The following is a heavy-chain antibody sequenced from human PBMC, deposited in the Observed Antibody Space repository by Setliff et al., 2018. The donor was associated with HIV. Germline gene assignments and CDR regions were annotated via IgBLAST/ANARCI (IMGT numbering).Heavy chain of an antibody. CDR3: ARHLRGYSGGWYDEALAFNY. V-gene: IGHV4-34*01. Sequence: SETLSLTCAVYGGSFSGHYWSWIRQPPGKGLEWIGEVNHSGSTNYNPSLKSRVTISVDTSKNQFSLKLNSVTAADTALYYCARHLRGYSGGWYDEALAFNYWGQGTLVTVSS. J-gene: IGHJ4*02. CDR2: VNHSGST. CDR1: GGSFSGHY. D-gene: IGHD6-19*01.